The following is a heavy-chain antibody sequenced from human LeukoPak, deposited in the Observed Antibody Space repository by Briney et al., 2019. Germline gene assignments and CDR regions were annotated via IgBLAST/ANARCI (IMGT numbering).Heavy chain of an antibody. Sequence: PGGSLRLSCVASGFTFNNNWMSWVRQAPGKGLEWVANIKQDGGEKYYVDSVKGRFTISRDNAKNSLYLQMNSLRAEDTAVYYCARWGFNYAYYYDSWGQGTLVTVSS. CDR3: ARWGFNYAYYYDS. CDR1: GFTFNNNW. V-gene: IGHV3-7*01. CDR2: IKQDGGEK. D-gene: IGHD5-18*01. J-gene: IGHJ4*02.